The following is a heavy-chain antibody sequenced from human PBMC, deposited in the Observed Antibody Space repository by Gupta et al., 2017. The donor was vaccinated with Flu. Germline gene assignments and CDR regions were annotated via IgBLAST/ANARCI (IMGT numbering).Heavy chain of an antibody. CDR1: GFSFSNFD. D-gene: IGHD2-21*02. Sequence: QVQLVESGGGVVQPGRSLRLSCAASGFSFSNFDMQWVRQAPGRGLEWVGQVSYDGSDKYFAAAVKGRLTISRDNFKNTLYLQMNNLGAEDTAVYHCVRCTAFDYWGLGTLVTVSS. V-gene: IGHV3-30*03. CDR3: VRCTAFDY. J-gene: IGHJ4*02. CDR2: VSYDGSDK.